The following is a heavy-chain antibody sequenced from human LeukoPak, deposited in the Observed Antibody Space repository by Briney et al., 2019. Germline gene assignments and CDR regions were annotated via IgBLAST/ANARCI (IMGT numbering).Heavy chain of an antibody. Sequence: ASVKVSCKASGGTFSSYAISWVRQAPGQGLEWMGRIKPNSGATDYAQKFQDRVTMTRDTSTGTAYMEVSWLRSGETAVYYCARESASGMWPDYWGQGTLVTVSS. J-gene: IGHJ4*02. D-gene: IGHD6-25*01. CDR3: ARESASGMWPDY. V-gene: IGHV1-2*06. CDR1: GGTFSSYA. CDR2: IKPNSGAT.